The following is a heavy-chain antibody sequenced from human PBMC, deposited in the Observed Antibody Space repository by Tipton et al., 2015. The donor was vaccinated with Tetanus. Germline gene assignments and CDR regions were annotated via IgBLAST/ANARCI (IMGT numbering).Heavy chain of an antibody. J-gene: IGHJ4*02. CDR2: VSYSGRT. V-gene: IGHV4-61*01. D-gene: IGHD3-10*01. Sequence: TLSLTYTVSGGSVRSGSYSWNWIRQPPGKGLEWLAYVSYSGRTNSNYSLKSRITVSQDTSKNQFSLRLTSVTAADTAVYYCARSKLLWFGESLSGFDSWGQGTLVTVSA. CDR3: ARSKLLWFGESLSGFDS. CDR1: GGSVRSGSYS.